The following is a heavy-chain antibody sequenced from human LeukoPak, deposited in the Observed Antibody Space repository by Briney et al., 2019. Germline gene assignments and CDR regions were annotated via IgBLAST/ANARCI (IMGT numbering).Heavy chain of an antibody. Sequence: ASVEVSCKASGYTFTGYYIHWVRQAPGQGLEWMGLIKPNSGDTKYAQKFQGRVTMTRDTSITTAYMELSSLRSDDTALYYCVRDRPHNWFDPWGQGTLVTVSS. CDR3: VRDRPHNWFDP. CDR1: GYTFTGYY. V-gene: IGHV1-2*02. J-gene: IGHJ5*02. CDR2: IKPNSGDT.